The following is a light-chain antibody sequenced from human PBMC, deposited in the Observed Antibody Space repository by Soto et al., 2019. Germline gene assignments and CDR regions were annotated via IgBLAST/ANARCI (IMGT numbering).Light chain of an antibody. V-gene: IGKV1-5*01. CDR3: QSRS. CDR2: DAS. J-gene: IGKJ3*01. Sequence: DIQMTQSPSTLSASVGDRVTITCRASQSISSWLAWYQQKPGKAPKLLIYDASSLESGVPSRFSVSGSGTEITLTISSLQPDDFATDYCQSRSFGPGTKVDIK. CDR1: QSISSW.